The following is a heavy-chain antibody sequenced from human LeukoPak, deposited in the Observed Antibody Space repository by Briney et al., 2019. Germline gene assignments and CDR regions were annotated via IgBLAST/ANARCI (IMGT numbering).Heavy chain of an antibody. CDR3: ARVVHYYDRSGYYYYMDV. CDR1: GGSISGYY. Sequence: SETLSLTCTVSGGSISGYYWSWIRQPPGKGLEWIGYIYDSGSANYNPSLKSRVTISVDTSKKQFSLKLSSVTAADTAVYYCARVVHYYDRSGYYYYMDVWGKGTTVTVSS. CDR2: IYDSGSA. V-gene: IGHV4-59*12. J-gene: IGHJ6*03. D-gene: IGHD3-22*01.